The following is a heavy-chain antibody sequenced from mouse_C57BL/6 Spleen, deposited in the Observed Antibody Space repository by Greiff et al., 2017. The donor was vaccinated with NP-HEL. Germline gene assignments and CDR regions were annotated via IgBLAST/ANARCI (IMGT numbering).Heavy chain of an antibody. D-gene: IGHD1-1*01. CDR2: IYPDDGET. CDR3: ASLGTTVVEDYYYGY. CDR1: GFNFKDYY. J-gene: IGHJ2*01. V-gene: IGHV14-2*01. Sequence: VHVKQSGAELVKPGASVKLSCTASGFNFKDYYMHWVKQRAEQGLEWIGRIYPDDGETKYAPKFKGQATITADTSSNTSYLQLSNLTSEDTAVYYWASLGTTVVEDYYYGYWGQGTTLTVSS.